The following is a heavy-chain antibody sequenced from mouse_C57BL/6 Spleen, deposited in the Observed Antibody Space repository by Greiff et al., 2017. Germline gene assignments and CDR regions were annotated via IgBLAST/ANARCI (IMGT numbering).Heavy chain of an antibody. J-gene: IGHJ4*01. CDR3: ARGRGYDDYAMDY. CDR2: ISGGGGNT. CDR1: GFTFSSYT. D-gene: IGHD2-2*01. V-gene: IGHV5-9*01. Sequence: EVKVVESGGGLVKPGGSLKLSCAASGFTFSSYTMSWVRQTPEKRLEWVATISGGGGNTYYTDSVKGRFTITRDNAKTTLYLQMSSLRSEYTALYYCARGRGYDDYAMDYWGQGTSVTVSS.